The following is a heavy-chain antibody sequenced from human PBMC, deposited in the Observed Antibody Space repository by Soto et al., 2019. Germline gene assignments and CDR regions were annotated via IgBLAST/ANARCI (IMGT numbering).Heavy chain of an antibody. Sequence: EGQLLESGGGLVQPGGSLRLSCSDSGFTFSTYAMNWVRQAPGKGLEWISAISASGDYTAYADSVKGRFTISRDNSVSALYLQMNSLRIDDTAVYYCAHPRGYGVFDAYDIWGQGTMVTVSS. D-gene: IGHD4-17*01. CDR1: GFTFSTYA. CDR3: AHPRGYGVFDAYDI. V-gene: IGHV3-23*01. CDR2: ISASGDYT. J-gene: IGHJ3*02.